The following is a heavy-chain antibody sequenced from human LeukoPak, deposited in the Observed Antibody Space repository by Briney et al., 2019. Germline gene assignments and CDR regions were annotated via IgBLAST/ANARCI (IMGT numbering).Heavy chain of an antibody. V-gene: IGHV3-9*01. CDR2: ISWNSGSI. D-gene: IGHD2-21*02. CDR1: GFTFDDYA. J-gene: IGHJ4*02. CDR3: AKDNGDCGGDCYSGFDY. Sequence: GGSLRLSCAASGFTFDDYAMHWVRQAPGKGLEWVSGISWNSGSIGYADSVKGRFTISRDNAKNSLYLQMNSLRAEDTALYYCAKDNGDCGGDCYSGFDYWGQGTLVTVSS.